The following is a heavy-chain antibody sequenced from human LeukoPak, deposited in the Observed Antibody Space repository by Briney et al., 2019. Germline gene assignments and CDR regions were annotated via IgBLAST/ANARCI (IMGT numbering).Heavy chain of an antibody. V-gene: IGHV3-21*01. CDR3: AELGITMIGGV. CDR2: ITEDSSYI. J-gene: IGHJ6*04. Sequence: GGSLRLSCAASGFTFSSYGMNWVRQAPGKGLEWVSSITEDSSYIYYADSVKGRFTISRDNAKNSLYLQMNSLRAEDTAVYYCAELGITMIGGVWGKGTTVTISS. CDR1: GFTFSSYG. D-gene: IGHD3-10*02.